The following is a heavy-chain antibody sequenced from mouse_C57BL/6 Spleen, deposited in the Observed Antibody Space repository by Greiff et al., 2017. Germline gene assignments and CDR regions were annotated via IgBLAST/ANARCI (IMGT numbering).Heavy chain of an antibody. CDR3: ARGPYGNYVYAMDY. V-gene: IGHV5-17*01. D-gene: IGHD2-1*01. CDR1: GFTFSDYG. CDR2: ISSGSSTI. Sequence: EVQRVESGGGLVKPGGSLKLSCAASGFTFSDYGMHWVRQAPEKGLEWVAYISSGSSTIYYADTVKGRFTISRDNAKNTLFLQMTSLRSEDTAMYYCARGPYGNYVYAMDYWGQGTSVTVSS. J-gene: IGHJ4*01.